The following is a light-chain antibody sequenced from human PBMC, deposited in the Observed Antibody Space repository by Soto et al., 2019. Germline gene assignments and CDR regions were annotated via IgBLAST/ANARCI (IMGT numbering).Light chain of an antibody. J-gene: IGLJ3*02. CDR1: SSNIGRNT. Sequence: QSVLTQPPSASGTPGQRVTISCSGSSSNIGRNTVKWYRQLPGTAPKLLIGSSDQRPSGVPDRFSGSQSGTSASLAISGLQSEDEADYICAAWDDSLNAGAFCGGTKLTVL. CDR3: AAWDDSLNAGA. CDR2: SSD. V-gene: IGLV1-44*01.